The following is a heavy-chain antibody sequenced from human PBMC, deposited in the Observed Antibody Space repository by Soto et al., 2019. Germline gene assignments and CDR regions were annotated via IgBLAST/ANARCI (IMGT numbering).Heavy chain of an antibody. J-gene: IGHJ4*02. CDR2: ISSASSET. V-gene: IGHV3-21*01. CDR3: ARVAY. Sequence: SGGSLRLSCGAPGFAFSRVSMNWVRQVPGKGLEWVASISSASSETWYADSVKGRFIISRDNAQNSLFLQMNTLRPEDSAIYYCARVAYWGPGTQVTVS. CDR1: GFAFSRVS.